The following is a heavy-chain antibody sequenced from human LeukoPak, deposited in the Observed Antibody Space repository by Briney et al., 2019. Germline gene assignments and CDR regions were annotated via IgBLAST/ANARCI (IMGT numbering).Heavy chain of an antibody. CDR3: ARGAAPGGYGY. V-gene: IGHV4-34*01. D-gene: IGHD5-12*01. Sequence: SETLSLTCAVYGGSFSGYYWSWIRQPPGKGLEWIGEINHSGSTNYNPFLKSRVTISVDTSKNQFSLKLSSVTAADTAVYYCARGAAPGGYGYWGQGTLVTVSS. J-gene: IGHJ4*02. CDR2: INHSGST. CDR1: GGSFSGYY.